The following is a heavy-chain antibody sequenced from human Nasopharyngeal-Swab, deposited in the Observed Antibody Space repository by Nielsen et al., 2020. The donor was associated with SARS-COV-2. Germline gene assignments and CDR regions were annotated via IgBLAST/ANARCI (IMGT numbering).Heavy chain of an antibody. D-gene: IGHD4-23*01. J-gene: IGHJ2*01. V-gene: IGHV3-48*02. Sequence: GGSLRLSCAASGFTFSSYTMNWVRQAPGKGLEWIAYISSSGNIYYADSVKGRFTISRDNAKNSLNLQMNSLRDEDTAVYYCASGMAVTKRYFDLWGRGTLVSVSS. CDR2: ISSSGNI. CDR1: GFTFSSYT. CDR3: ASGMAVTKRYFDL.